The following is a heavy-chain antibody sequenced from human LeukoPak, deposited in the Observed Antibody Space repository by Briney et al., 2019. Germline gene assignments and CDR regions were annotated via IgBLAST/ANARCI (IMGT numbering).Heavy chain of an antibody. V-gene: IGHV1-8*01. J-gene: IGHJ6*03. CDR2: MNPNSGNT. CDR3: VGLHSNYYYYYMDV. CDR1: GYTFSSYD. D-gene: IGHD3-16*01. Sequence: GASVKVSCKASGYTFSSYDINWVRQATGQGLEWMGWMNPNSGNTGYAQKFQGGVTMTEDTSTDTAYMELSSLRSEDTAVYYCVGLHSNYYYYYMDVWGKGTTVTVSS.